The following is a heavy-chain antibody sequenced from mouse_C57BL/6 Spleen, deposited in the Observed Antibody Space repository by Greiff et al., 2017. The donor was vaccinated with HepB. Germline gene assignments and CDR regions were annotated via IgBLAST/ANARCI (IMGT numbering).Heavy chain of an antibody. CDR3: AREPSKYGSNYYAMDY. Sequence: VQLKESGPELVKPGASVKMSCKASGYTFTDYNMHWVKQSHGKSLEWIGYSNPNNGGTSYNQKFKGKGTLTVNKSSSTAYMELRSLTSEDSAVYYCAREPSKYGSNYYAMDYWGRGTSVTVSS. V-gene: IGHV1-22*01. CDR1: GYTFTDYN. CDR2: SNPNNGGT. J-gene: IGHJ4*01. D-gene: IGHD1-1*01.